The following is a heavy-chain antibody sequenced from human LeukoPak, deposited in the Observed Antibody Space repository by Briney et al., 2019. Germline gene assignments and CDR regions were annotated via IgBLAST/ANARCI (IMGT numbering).Heavy chain of an antibody. J-gene: IGHJ4*02. CDR3: ARVYGSGSPLSYFDY. D-gene: IGHD3-10*01. Sequence: GGSLRLSCAASGFTFSSYEMNWVRQAPGKGLEWVSYNSSSGSTIYYADSVKGRFTISRDNAKNSLYLQMNSLRAEDTAVYYCARVYGSGSPLSYFDYWGQGTLVTVSS. CDR2: NSSSGSTI. V-gene: IGHV3-48*03. CDR1: GFTFSSYE.